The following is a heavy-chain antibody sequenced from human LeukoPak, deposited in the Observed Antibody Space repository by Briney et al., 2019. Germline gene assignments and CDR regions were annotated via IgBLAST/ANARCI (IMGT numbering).Heavy chain of an antibody. CDR3: ARHVGSSGYYCFDY. V-gene: IGHV5-51*01. CDR2: IYPGDSDT. CDR1: GYRFTSYW. Sequence: PGESLKISWNGSGYRFTSYWIGWVRQMPGKGLEWMGIIYPGDSDTIYSPSFQGQVTISADKSISTAYLQWSSLKASDTAIYYCARHVGSSGYYCFDYWGQGTLVTVSS. J-gene: IGHJ4*02. D-gene: IGHD3-22*01.